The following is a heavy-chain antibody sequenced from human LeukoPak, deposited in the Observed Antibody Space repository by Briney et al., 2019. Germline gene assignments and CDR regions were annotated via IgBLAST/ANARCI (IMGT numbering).Heavy chain of an antibody. CDR3: ARPLEVGAPLRAFDI. CDR1: GYSFTSYW. Sequence: GESLKISCKGSGYSFTSYWIGWVRQMPGKGLEWMGIIYPGDSDTRYSPSFQGQVTISADKSISTAYLQWSSLKALDTAMYYCARPLEVGAPLRAFDIWGQGTMVTVSS. CDR2: IYPGDSDT. D-gene: IGHD1-26*01. J-gene: IGHJ3*02. V-gene: IGHV5-51*01.